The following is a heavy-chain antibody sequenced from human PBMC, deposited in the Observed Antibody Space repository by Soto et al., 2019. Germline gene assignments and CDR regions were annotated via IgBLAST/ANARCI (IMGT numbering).Heavy chain of an antibody. Sequence: VQLLESGGGLVQPGGSLRLSCAASGFTFSSYAMSWVRQAPGKGLQWVSTFSGTTGNTYYADSVKGRFTISRDNYKNTLFLQMNSLRAQDTAVYYCAERGGTSYYFDYWGQGTLVTVSS. V-gene: IGHV3-23*01. CDR2: FSGTTGNT. D-gene: IGHD6-6*01. CDR3: AERGGTSYYFDY. CDR1: GFTFSSYA. J-gene: IGHJ4*02.